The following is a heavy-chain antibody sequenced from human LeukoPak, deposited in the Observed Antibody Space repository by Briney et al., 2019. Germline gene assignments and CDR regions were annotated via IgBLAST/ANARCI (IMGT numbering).Heavy chain of an antibody. CDR3: AKDQNDWNYILDY. CDR1: GFNFNDAA. CDR2: IASSGRNT. V-gene: IGHV3-23*01. D-gene: IGHD1-7*01. Sequence: PGGSLRLSCAASGFNFNDAAMTWVRQAPGKGLEWVSLIASSGRNTYYTDSVRGRFTISRDNSKETLSLQMNSLRAEDTAVYYCAKDQNDWNYILDYWGQGTLVTVSS. J-gene: IGHJ4*02.